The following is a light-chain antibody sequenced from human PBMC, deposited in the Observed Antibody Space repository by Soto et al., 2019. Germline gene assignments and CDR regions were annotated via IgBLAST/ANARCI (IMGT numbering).Light chain of an antibody. CDR2: AAS. CDR3: QQSYSPSRT. Sequence: DTQMTQSPSSLSASVGDRVTITCRASQSIITYLNWYQQKPGKVPKLLIYAASSLQSGVPSRFSGSGSGTDFTLTVSSLQPEDFATYYCQQSYSPSRTFGQGTKVDIK. CDR1: QSIITY. J-gene: IGKJ1*01. V-gene: IGKV1-39*01.